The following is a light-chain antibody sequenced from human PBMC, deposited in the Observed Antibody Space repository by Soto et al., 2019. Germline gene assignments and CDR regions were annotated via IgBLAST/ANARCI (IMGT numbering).Light chain of an antibody. CDR2: EVT. J-gene: IGLJ2*01. Sequence: QSALTQPASVSGSPGQSNTISCTGTSSDVGAYNYVSWFQQHPGKAPKLMIYEVTNRPSGVSNRFSGSKSGNTASLTISGLQPEDEADYYCSSYTSSSTLVFGGGTKVTVL. CDR1: SSDVGAYNY. V-gene: IGLV2-14*01. CDR3: SSYTSSSTLV.